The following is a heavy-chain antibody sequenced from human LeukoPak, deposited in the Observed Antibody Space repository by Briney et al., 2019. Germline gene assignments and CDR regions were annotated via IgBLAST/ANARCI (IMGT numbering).Heavy chain of an antibody. J-gene: IGHJ5*02. V-gene: IGHV4-59*12. D-gene: IGHD3-10*01. Sequence: SETLSLTCTVSGGSISSYYWSWTRQPPGKGLEWIGYIYYSGSTNYNPSLKSRVTISVDTSKNQFSLKLSSVTAADTAVYYCARAFGRAWGQGTLVTVSS. CDR3: ARAFGRA. CDR1: GGSISSYY. CDR2: IYYSGST.